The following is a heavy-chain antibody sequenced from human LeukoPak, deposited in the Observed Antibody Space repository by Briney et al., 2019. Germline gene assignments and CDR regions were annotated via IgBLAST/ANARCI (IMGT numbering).Heavy chain of an antibody. CDR3: ARGHYDYVWGSYRLEIDAFDI. J-gene: IGHJ3*02. Sequence: PSETLSLTCTVSGGSISSYYWSWIRQSPGKGLEWIGYTDYTGYTNYNPSLNSRVTISVDTSKNQFSLKLRSLAAADTAVYYCARGHYDYVWGSYRLEIDAFDIWGQGTVVTVSS. CDR1: GGSISSYY. D-gene: IGHD3-16*02. V-gene: IGHV4-59*01. CDR2: TDYTGYT.